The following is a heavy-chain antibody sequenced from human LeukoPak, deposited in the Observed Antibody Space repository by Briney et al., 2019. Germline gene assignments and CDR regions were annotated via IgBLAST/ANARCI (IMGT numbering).Heavy chain of an antibody. J-gene: IGHJ4*02. CDR3: AREGGYSGWSYYFDY. V-gene: IGHV4-59*01. CDR2: IYYSGNT. D-gene: IGHD6-19*01. CDR1: GGSISSYY. Sequence: SETLSLTCTVSGGSISSYYWSWIRQPPGKGLEWIGYIYYSGNTNYNPSLKSRVTISVDTSKNQFSLKLSSVTAADTAVYYCAREGGYSGWSYYFDYWGQGTLVTVSS.